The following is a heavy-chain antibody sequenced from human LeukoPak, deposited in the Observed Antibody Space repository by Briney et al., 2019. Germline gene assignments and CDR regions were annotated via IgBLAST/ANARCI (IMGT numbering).Heavy chain of an antibody. D-gene: IGHD3-10*01. CDR3: AGGSGSYAFDY. Sequence: PGRSLRLSCAASGFTFSDYYMSWIRQAPGKGLEWVSYISSSSSYTNYADSGKGRFTISRDNAKNSLYLQMNSLRAEDTAVYYCAGGSGSYAFDYWGQGTLVTVSS. CDR1: GFTFSDYY. J-gene: IGHJ4*02. V-gene: IGHV3-11*05. CDR2: ISSSSSYT.